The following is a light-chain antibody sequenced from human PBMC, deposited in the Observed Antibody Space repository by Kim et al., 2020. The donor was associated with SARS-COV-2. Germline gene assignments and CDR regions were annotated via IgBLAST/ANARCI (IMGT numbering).Light chain of an antibody. CDR1: QSVSSN. Sequence: EIVMTQSPATLSVSPGDRVTLSCRASQSVSSNLAWYQQKPGQAPRLLIYRASTRATAIPGRFIGGGSGTEFTLTISSLQSEDFAIYYCQQYNDWPPLTFGGGTKVDIK. CDR2: RAS. J-gene: IGKJ4*01. V-gene: IGKV3-15*01. CDR3: QQYNDWPPLT.